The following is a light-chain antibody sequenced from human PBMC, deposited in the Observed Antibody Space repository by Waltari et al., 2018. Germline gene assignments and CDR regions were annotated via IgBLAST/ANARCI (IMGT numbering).Light chain of an antibody. V-gene: IGKV1-33*01. Sequence: DIQMTQSPPSLSASLGDRVTITCQASQDINNYLNWYQQKPGKAPKLLIYAASTLQTGVPSRFRGSGSGTDFTFTISSLQPEDIATYYCQQYDNLPWTFGQGTKVEIK. CDR3: QQYDNLPWT. J-gene: IGKJ1*01. CDR2: AAS. CDR1: QDINNY.